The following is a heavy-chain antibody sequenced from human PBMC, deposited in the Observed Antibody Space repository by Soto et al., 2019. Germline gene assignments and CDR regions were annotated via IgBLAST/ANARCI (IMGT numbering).Heavy chain of an antibody. D-gene: IGHD3-3*01. V-gene: IGHV3-7*01. CDR2: IKQDGSEK. Sequence: PGGSLRLSCAASGFTFSSYWMSWVRQAPGKGLEWVANIKQDGSEKYYVDSVKGRFTISRDNAKNSLYLQMNSLRAEDTAVYYCARDRLEWLLYRTFDYWGQGTLVTVSS. CDR1: GFTFSSYW. J-gene: IGHJ4*02. CDR3: ARDRLEWLLYRTFDY.